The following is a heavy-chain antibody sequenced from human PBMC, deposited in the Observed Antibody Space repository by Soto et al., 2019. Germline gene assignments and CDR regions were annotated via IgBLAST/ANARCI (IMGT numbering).Heavy chain of an antibody. V-gene: IGHV1-3*01. CDR3: ARPLSTMVRGVSGPFKGFGP. CDR2: INAGNGNT. CDR1: GYTFTSYA. Sequence: GASVKVSCKASGYTFTSYAMHWVRQAPGQRLEWMGWINAGNGNTKYSQKFQGRVTITRDTSASTAYMELSSLRSEDTAVYYCARPLSTMVRGVSGPFKGFGPWGQGPLVTVSS. D-gene: IGHD3-10*01. J-gene: IGHJ5*02.